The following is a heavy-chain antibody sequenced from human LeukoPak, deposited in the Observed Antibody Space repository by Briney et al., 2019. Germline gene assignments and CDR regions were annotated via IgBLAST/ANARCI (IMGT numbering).Heavy chain of an antibody. Sequence: ASVKVSCKASGYTFTSYYMHWVRQAPGQGLEWMGIINPSGGSTSYAQKFQGRVTMTRDMSTSTVYMELSSLRSDDTAVYYCARTGPKMTTVTTYYYYYMDVWGKGTTVTISS. D-gene: IGHD4-17*01. J-gene: IGHJ6*03. V-gene: IGHV1-46*01. CDR2: INPSGGST. CDR1: GYTFTSYY. CDR3: ARTGPKMTTVTTYYYYYMDV.